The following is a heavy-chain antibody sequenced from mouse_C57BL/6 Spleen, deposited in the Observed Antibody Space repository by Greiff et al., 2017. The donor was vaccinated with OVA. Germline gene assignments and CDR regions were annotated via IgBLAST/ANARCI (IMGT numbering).Heavy chain of an antibody. CDR2: ISYDGSH. Sequence: EVQLQESGPGLVKPSQSLSLSCSVTGYSITSGYYWNWIRQFPGNKLEWMGYISYDGSHNYNPSLKNLISITRDTSTNQFFLTVNSVTTEDTATYYGAKAYYGSSYDYWGQGTTLTVSS. CDR1: GYSITSGYY. D-gene: IGHD1-1*01. J-gene: IGHJ2*01. CDR3: AKAYYGSSYDY. V-gene: IGHV3-6*01.